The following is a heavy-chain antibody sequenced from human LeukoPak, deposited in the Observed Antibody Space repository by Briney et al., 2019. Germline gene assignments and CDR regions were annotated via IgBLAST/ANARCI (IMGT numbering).Heavy chain of an antibody. CDR1: GGSFSGYY. D-gene: IGHD5-24*01. Sequence: SETLSLTCAVYGGSFSGYYWSWIRQPPGKGLEWIGEINHSGSTNYNPSLKSRVTISVDTSKNQFFLKLSSVTAADTAVYYCARVIYGYWVDYWGQGTLVTVSS. CDR2: INHSGST. V-gene: IGHV4-34*01. J-gene: IGHJ4*02. CDR3: ARVIYGYWVDY.